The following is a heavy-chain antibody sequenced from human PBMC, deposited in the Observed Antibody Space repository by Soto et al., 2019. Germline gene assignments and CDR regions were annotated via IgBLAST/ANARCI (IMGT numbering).Heavy chain of an antibody. D-gene: IGHD2-15*01. J-gene: IGHJ6*03. Sequence: PGGSLRHCCAAAGFTFRQYSMTWVRQAPGKGLEWISYISGSGTTVYYADSVKGRFTISRDNADNSLFLQMNSLRAEDTAVYFCARHSYDSYYSCMDACGKGTTGNVS. CDR3: ARHSYDSYYSCMDA. V-gene: IGHV3-48*01. CDR2: ISGSGTTV. CDR1: GFTFRQYS.